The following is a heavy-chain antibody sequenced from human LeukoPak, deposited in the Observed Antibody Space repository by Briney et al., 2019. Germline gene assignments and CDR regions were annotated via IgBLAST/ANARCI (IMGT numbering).Heavy chain of an antibody. CDR1: EFTVSSTY. J-gene: IGHJ4*02. CDR2: IYSGGST. Sequence: PGGSLRLSCAASEFTVSSTYMSWVRQSPGKGLEWVSIIYSGGSTYYADSVKGRFTISRDSSRNTLYLQMNSLRAEDTAVYYCARDKIVGATKLDYWGQGTLVTVSS. D-gene: IGHD1-26*01. CDR3: ARDKIVGATKLDY. V-gene: IGHV3-66*01.